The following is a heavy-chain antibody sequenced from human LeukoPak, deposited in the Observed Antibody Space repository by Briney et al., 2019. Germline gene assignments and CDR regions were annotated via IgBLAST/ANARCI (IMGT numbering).Heavy chain of an antibody. V-gene: IGHV3-9*01. J-gene: IGHJ4*02. CDR1: GFTFDDYG. CDR2: ISWNSASV. D-gene: IGHD6-13*01. CDR3: AKDYGYSSSWYDY. Sequence: GRSLRLSCAASGFTFDDYGMHWVRQAPGKGLELVSSISWNSASVGYVDSVKGRFTISRDNAKNSLYLQMNSLRAEDTALYYCAKDYGYSSSWYDYWGQGTLVTVSS.